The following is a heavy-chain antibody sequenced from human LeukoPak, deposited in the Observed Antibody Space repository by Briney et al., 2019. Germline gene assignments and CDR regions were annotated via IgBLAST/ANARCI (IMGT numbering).Heavy chain of an antibody. CDR3: ARIHSSSWYSGHYFDY. CDR1: GFTFSDYY. CDR2: ISSSGSTI. D-gene: IGHD6-13*01. J-gene: IGHJ4*02. V-gene: IGHV3-11*01. Sequence: GGSLRLSCAASGFTFSDYYMSWIRQAPGKGLEWVSYISSSGSTIYYADSVKGRFTISRDNAKNSLYLQMNSLRAEDTAVYYCARIHSSSWYSGHYFDYWGQGTLVTASS.